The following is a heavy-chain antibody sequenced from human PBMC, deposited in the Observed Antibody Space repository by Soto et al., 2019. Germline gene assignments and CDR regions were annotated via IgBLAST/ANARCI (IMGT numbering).Heavy chain of an antibody. J-gene: IGHJ4*02. CDR1: GYTFISYG. CDR2: ISAYNGNT. V-gene: IGHV1-18*04. Sequence: GASVKVSCKASGYTFISYGISWVRQAPGQGLKWMGWISAYNGNTNYAQKLQGRVTMTTDTSTSIAYMELRSLRSDDTAVYYCAREGYCSSTSCYSAFGYWGLGTLVTVSS. D-gene: IGHD2-2*01. CDR3: AREGYCSSTSCYSAFGY.